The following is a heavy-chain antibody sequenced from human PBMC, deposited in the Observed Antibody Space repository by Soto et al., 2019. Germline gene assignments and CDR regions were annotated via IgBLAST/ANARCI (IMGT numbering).Heavy chain of an antibody. CDR3: ARDPAP. V-gene: IGHV4-31*03. CDR2: IYNSGTT. CDR1: GGSITRGGYY. J-gene: IGHJ5*02. Sequence: SETLSLTCTVSGGSITRGGYYWSWIRQHPGKGPEWIGYIYNSGTTYYNPSLKSRVTISADTSKNQFTLKLTSVTAADTAVYYCARDPAPWGQGTLVTVSS.